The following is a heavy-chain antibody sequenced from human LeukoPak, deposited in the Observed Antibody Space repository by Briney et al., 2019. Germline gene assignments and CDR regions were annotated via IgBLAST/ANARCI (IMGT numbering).Heavy chain of an antibody. D-gene: IGHD3-22*01. Sequence: SQTLSLTCNVSGGSISSGSYYWSWIRQPAGKGLEWIGRMYNSGSTNYNPSLKSRVTISVDTSKNQFSLKLNSVTAADTAVYYCASGVDSSGYPFDYWGQGTLVTVSS. CDR1: GGSISSGSYY. CDR3: ASGVDSSGYPFDY. J-gene: IGHJ4*02. CDR2: MYNSGST. V-gene: IGHV4-61*02.